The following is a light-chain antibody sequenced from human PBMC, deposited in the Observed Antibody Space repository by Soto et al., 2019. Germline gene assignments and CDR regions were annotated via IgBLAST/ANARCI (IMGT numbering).Light chain of an antibody. CDR1: QIISSW. CDR2: KAS. J-gene: IGKJ1*01. CDR3: QHYNSYSEA. V-gene: IGKV1-5*03. Sequence: DIQMTQSPSTLSVSVGDRVTITCRASQIISSWLAWYQQKPGKAPKLLIYKASSLESGVPSRFSGSGSGTEFTLTISSLQPDDFATYYCQHYNSYSEAFGQGTKVDIK.